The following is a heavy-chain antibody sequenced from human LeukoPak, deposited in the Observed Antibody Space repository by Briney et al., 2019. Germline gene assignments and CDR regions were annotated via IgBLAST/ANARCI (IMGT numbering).Heavy chain of an antibody. V-gene: IGHV3-64D*06. CDR3: VKDLSDRDVDY. Sequence: GGSLRLSCLGSGFTFSWYGMNWVRQAPGRGLEYVSAISKNGGNTYYVDSVKGRFTISRDNSKNTLYLQMNSLRVEDTAVYFCVKDLSDRDVDYWGQGTLVTVSS. D-gene: IGHD2-21*02. CDR1: GFTFSWYG. CDR2: ISKNGGNT. J-gene: IGHJ4*02.